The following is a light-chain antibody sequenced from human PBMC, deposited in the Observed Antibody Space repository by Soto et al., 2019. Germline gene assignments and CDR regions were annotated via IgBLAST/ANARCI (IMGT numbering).Light chain of an antibody. Sequence: EIVLTQSPATLSLSPGERATLSCRASQSISSHLARYQQKPGQPPRLLMYDASSRATGIPARFSGSGSGTDFTLTISSLEPEDCAVYYCQQRSDWPLTFGGGTKVEI. CDR2: DAS. J-gene: IGKJ4*01. CDR3: QQRSDWPLT. CDR1: QSISSH. V-gene: IGKV3-11*01.